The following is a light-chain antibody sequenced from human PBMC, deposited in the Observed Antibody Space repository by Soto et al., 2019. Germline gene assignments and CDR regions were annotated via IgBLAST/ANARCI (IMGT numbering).Light chain of an antibody. Sequence: EILLTHSACTLSLSPGEIATLACGASQSVSSSYLAWYQQKPGQAPRLLVYDASNRATGIPTRFSGSGSGTDFTLTISSLQPEDFATYYCQQSYSIPRTFGQGTKVDIK. CDR2: DAS. CDR3: QQSYSIPRT. V-gene: IGKV3D-20*02. CDR1: QSVSSSY. J-gene: IGKJ1*01.